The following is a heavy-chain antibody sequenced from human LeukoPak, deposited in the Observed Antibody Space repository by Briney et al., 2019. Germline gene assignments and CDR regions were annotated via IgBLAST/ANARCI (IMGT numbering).Heavy chain of an antibody. CDR3: ARKIWGIGLDY. D-gene: IGHD3-16*01. CDR2: INHSGST. V-gene: IGHV4-34*01. Sequence: PSETLSLTCAVYGGSFSGYYWSWIRQPPGKGLEWIGEINHSGSTNYNPSLKSRVTISVDTSKNQFSLKLSSVTAADTAVYYCARKIWGIGLDYWGQGTLVTVSS. J-gene: IGHJ4*02. CDR1: GGSFSGYY.